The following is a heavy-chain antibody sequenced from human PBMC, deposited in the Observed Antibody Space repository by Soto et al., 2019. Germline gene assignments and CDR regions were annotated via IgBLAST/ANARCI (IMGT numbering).Heavy chain of an antibody. J-gene: IGHJ4*02. CDR1: GYTLTELS. CDR3: ATTAHVTTAGSFDY. CDR2: FDPEDGET. Sequence: GASGKVSCKVSGYTLTELSMHWVRQAPGKGLEWMGGFDPEDGETIYAQKFQGRVTMTEDTSTDTAYMELSSLRSEDTAVYYCATTAHVTTAGSFDYWGQGTLVTVSS. D-gene: IGHD6-13*01. V-gene: IGHV1-24*01.